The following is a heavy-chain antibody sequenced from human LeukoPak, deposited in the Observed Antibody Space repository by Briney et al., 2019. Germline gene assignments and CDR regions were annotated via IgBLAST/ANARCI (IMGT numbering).Heavy chain of an antibody. CDR2: IYYSGSA. J-gene: IGHJ4*02. Sequence: SETLSLTCIVSVGSISNSSYYWGWIRQPPGKGLEWIGSIYYSGSAYYNPSLKSRVTISVDTSKNQFSLKLTPVTAADTAVYYCARHWVVTPNYWGQGTLVTVSS. D-gene: IGHD4-23*01. V-gene: IGHV4-39*01. CDR3: ARHWVVTPNY. CDR1: VGSISNSSYY.